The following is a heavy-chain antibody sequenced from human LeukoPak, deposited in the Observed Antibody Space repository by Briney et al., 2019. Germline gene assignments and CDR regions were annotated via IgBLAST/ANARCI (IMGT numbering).Heavy chain of an antibody. D-gene: IGHD2-2*02. J-gene: IGHJ3*02. CDR2: INTNTGNP. V-gene: IGHV7-4-1*02. CDR1: GYTFTSYA. Sequence: ASVKVSCKASGYTFTSYAMNWVRQAPGQGLEWMGWINTNTGNPTYAQGFTGRFVFSLDTSVSTAYLQISSLRSEDTAVYYCARDISPIVVVPAAIPAFDIWGQGTMVTVSS. CDR3: ARDISPIVVVPAAIPAFDI.